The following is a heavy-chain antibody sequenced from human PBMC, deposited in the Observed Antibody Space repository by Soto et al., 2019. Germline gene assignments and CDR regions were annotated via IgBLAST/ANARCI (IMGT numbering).Heavy chain of an antibody. Sequence: SETLSLTCTVSGGSISSSSYYWGWIRQPPGKGLEWIGSIYYSGSTYYNPSLKSRVTTSVDTSKNQFSLKLTSATAADTAVYYCARHSNRNYGLYYFDYWGLGALVTVSS. CDR1: GGSISSSSYY. CDR3: ARHSNRNYGLYYFDY. V-gene: IGHV4-39*01. J-gene: IGHJ4*02. D-gene: IGHD4-4*01. CDR2: IYYSGST.